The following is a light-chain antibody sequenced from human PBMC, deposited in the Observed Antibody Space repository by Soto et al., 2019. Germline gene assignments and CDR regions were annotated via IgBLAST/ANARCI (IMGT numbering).Light chain of an antibody. CDR1: QNVARNY. CDR3: QQYARSPLA. J-gene: IGKJ4*01. Sequence: EHVLTQSPGTLSLSPGESATLSCRASQNVARNYLAWYQQRPGQAPRLLIYDASTRATGIPDRFSGSGSGTDFTLTISRLEPEDFAVYFCQQYARSPLAFGGGTKVDIK. CDR2: DAS. V-gene: IGKV3-20*01.